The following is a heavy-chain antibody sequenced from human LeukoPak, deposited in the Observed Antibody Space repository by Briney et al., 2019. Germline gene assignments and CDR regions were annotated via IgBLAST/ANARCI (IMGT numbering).Heavy chain of an antibody. CDR2: INPNSGGP. J-gene: IGHJ4*02. CDR3: ARTLNDYGDYKGAFDI. D-gene: IGHD4-17*01. Sequence: GASVKVSCKASGYTFTDYYIHWVRQATGQGLAWMGWINPNSGGPNYAQKFQGRVTMTRDTSISTAYMELSRLRSDDTALYYCARTLNDYGDYKGAFDIWGQETLVTVSS. V-gene: IGHV1-2*02. CDR1: GYTFTDYY.